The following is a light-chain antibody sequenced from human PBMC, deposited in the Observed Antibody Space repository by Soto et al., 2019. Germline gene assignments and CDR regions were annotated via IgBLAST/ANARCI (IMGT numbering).Light chain of an antibody. J-gene: IGLJ2*01. CDR2: EVT. V-gene: IGLV2-14*01. Sequence: QSALTQPASVSGSPGQSITISCTGTSGDIGSYNRVSWYQQHPGKAPKLIIYEVTDRPSGVSNRFSGSKSGNTASLTISGLQAEDEAEYYCCCCSYAGSSSFRVLFGGGTQLTVL. CDR3: CSYAGSSSFRVL. CDR1: SGDIGSYNR.